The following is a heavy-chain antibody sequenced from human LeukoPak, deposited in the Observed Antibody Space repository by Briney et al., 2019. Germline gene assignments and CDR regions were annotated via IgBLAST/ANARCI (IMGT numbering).Heavy chain of an antibody. CDR3: TGIAALSFDY. J-gene: IGHJ4*02. CDR2: IKSKAYGGTT. Sequence: PGGSLRLSCTTSGFIFGDYAMNWVRQAPGKGLEWVGFIKSKAYGGTTENAASVKGRFTISRDDSKSVAYLQMNSLKTEDTAVYYCTGIAALSFDYWGQGTLVTVSS. CDR1: GFIFGDYA. D-gene: IGHD6-13*01. V-gene: IGHV3-49*04.